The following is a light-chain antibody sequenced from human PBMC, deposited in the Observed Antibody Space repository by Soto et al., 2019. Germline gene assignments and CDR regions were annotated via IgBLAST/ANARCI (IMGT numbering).Light chain of an antibody. J-gene: IGKJ1*01. V-gene: IGKV1-27*01. CDR2: AAS. Sequence: DIQMTQSPSSLSASLGDRVTITCRASQGIGIYLAWYQQKPGRVLKLLIYAASTLQSGVPSRFSGRGSGTDFTLTISSLQPEDGSTYYCQKYNRAPRSFGNGTRVEI. CDR3: QKYNRAPRS. CDR1: QGIGIY.